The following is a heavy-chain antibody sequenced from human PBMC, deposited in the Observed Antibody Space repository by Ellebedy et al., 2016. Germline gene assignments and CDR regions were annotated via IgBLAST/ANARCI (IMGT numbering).Heavy chain of an antibody. Sequence: GESLKISCAASGFTFSSYAMSWVRQAPGKGLEWVSAISGSGGSTYYADSVKGRFTISRDNSKNTLYRQMNSLRAEDTAVYYCAKAGNRYCGGDCYYNYWGQGTLVTVSS. D-gene: IGHD2-21*02. J-gene: IGHJ4*02. CDR2: ISGSGGST. CDR1: GFTFSSYA. CDR3: AKAGNRYCGGDCYYNY. V-gene: IGHV3-23*01.